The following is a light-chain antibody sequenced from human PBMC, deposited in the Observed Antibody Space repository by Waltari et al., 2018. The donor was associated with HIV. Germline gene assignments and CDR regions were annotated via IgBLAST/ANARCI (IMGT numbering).Light chain of an antibody. CDR3: MQALQTPFT. Sequence: DIVMTQSPLSLPVTPGEPASTSCTSSQTRLHSTGDNYLDWYLQKPGQSPQLLIFLGSNRASGVPDRFSGSGSGTAFTLRISRVEAEDVGVYYCMQALQTPFTFGQGTRLDIK. J-gene: IGKJ2*01. V-gene: IGKV2-28*01. CDR1: QTRLHSTGDNY. CDR2: LGS.